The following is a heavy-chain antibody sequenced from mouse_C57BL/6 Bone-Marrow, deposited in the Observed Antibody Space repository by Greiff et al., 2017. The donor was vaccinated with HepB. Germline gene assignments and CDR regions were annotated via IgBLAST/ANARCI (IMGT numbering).Heavy chain of an antibody. CDR3: ARGAPTGGAY. Sequence: QVQLQQSGAELVMPGASVKLSCKASGYTFTSYWMHWVKQRPGQGLEWIGEIDPSDSYTNYNQKFKGKSTLTVDKSSSTAYMQLSSLTSEDSAVYYCARGAPTGGAYWGQGTLVTVSA. V-gene: IGHV1-69*01. D-gene: IGHD1-1*01. CDR1: GYTFTSYW. J-gene: IGHJ3*01. CDR2: IDPSDSYT.